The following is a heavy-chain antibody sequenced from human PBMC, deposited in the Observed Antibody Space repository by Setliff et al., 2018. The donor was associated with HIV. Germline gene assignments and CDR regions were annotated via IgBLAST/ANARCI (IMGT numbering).Heavy chain of an antibody. D-gene: IGHD3-9*01. Sequence: ASVKVSCKASGYTFTTYSLHWVRQAPGQSLEWMGWINVGNGDTKYSQELQGRISITRDTSANTAYMELSSLRSDDTAVYYCARAYYDILTGYPSPRYYYYDYMDVWGKGTTVTVSS. CDR3: ARAYYDILTGYPSPRYYYYDYMDV. J-gene: IGHJ6*03. CDR2: INVGNGDT. V-gene: IGHV1-3*01. CDR1: GYTFTTYS.